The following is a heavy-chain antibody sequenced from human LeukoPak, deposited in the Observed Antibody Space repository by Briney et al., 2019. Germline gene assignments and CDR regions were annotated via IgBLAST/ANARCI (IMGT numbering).Heavy chain of an antibody. Sequence: ASVKVSCKASGYTFTGYYMHWVRQAPGQGLEWMGWMNPNSGNTGYAQKFQGRVTMTRNTSISTAYMELSSLRSEDTAVYYCARGYSTGLIVNYWGQGTLVTVSS. CDR2: MNPNSGNT. CDR3: ARGYSTGLIVNY. D-gene: IGHD2/OR15-2a*01. V-gene: IGHV1-8*02. J-gene: IGHJ4*02. CDR1: GYTFTGYY.